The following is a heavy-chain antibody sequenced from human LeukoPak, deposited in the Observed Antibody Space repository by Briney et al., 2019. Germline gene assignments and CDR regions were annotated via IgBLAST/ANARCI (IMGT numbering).Heavy chain of an antibody. CDR1: GYTFISYY. D-gene: IGHD6-13*01. V-gene: IGHV1-46*01. CDR2: INLSGGGT. J-gene: IGHJ4*02. CDR3: AGSSVERQQLARFDY. Sequence: ASVKVSCKASGYTFISYYMHWVRQAPGHGLEWMGIINLSGGGTSHAQKFQGRVTMSRDTSTSTVYMELSSLRPEDTAVYYCAGSSVERQQLARFDYWGQGTLVTVSS.